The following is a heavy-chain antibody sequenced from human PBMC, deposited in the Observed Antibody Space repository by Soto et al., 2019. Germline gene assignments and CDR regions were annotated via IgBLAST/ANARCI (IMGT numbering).Heavy chain of an antibody. Sequence: GGALRLSCAASEFTFSSYAMTWVRQAPGKGLEWVSTIRASGGSTFYADSVQGRSTISRDNSKNTVYLQMNSLRAEDTAVYYCAKGGYTTWFDYWGQGALVTVSS. CDR1: EFTFSSYA. V-gene: IGHV3-23*01. CDR2: IRASGGST. CDR3: AKGGYTTWFDY. J-gene: IGHJ4*02. D-gene: IGHD5-18*01.